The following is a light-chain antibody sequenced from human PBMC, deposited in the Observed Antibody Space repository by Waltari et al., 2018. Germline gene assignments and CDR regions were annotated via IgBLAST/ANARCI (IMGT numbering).Light chain of an antibody. V-gene: IGKV1-39*01. CDR3: QQGYISLT. Sequence: RVTITCRASQNIRSYLNWYQQRPGKAPKLLIYGASNLQSWVPSRFSGSGSGTDFTLTISGLQPEDFATYYCQQGYISLTFGGGTKVEMK. J-gene: IGKJ4*01. CDR1: QNIRSY. CDR2: GAS.